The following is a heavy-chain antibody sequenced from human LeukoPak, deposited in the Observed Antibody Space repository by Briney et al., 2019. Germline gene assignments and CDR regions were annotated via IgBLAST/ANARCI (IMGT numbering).Heavy chain of an antibody. CDR3: ARDQGVAATIIDC. J-gene: IGHJ4*02. D-gene: IGHD5-12*01. CDR1: GFTFSKFA. V-gene: IGHV3-21*01. Sequence: GRSLRLSCAAAGFTFSKFAMHWVRQAPGKGLEWVSSISSSSSYIYYADSVKGRFTISRDNAKNSLYLQMNSLRAEDTAVYYCARDQGVAATIIDCWGQGTLVTVSS. CDR2: ISSSSSYI.